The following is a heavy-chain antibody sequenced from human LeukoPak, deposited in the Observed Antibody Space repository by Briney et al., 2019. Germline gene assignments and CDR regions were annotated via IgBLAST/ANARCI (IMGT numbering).Heavy chain of an antibody. CDR3: ARRFGEASDY. CDR1: GFTFSSYV. CDR2: IWYDGSNK. D-gene: IGHD3-10*01. Sequence: GRSLRLSCAASGFTFSSYVMHWVRQAPGKGLEWVAVIWYDGSNKYYADSVKGRFTISRDNSKNTLYLQMNSLRAEDTAVYYCARRFGEASDYWGQGTLVTVSS. J-gene: IGHJ4*02. V-gene: IGHV3-33*01.